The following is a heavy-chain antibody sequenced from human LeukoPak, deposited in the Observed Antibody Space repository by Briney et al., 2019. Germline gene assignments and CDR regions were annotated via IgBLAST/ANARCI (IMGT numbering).Heavy chain of an antibody. V-gene: IGHV1-2*02. CDR1: GYTFTGYY. CDR3: ARGPPYYYDTSGYYYAY. Sequence: ASVKVSCKASGYTFTGYYMHWVRQAPGQGLEWMGWINPNSGGTNYAQKFQGRVTMTRDTSISTAYMELSRLKSDDTAVYYCARGPPYYYDTSGYYYAYWDQGTLVTVSS. CDR2: INPNSGGT. J-gene: IGHJ4*02. D-gene: IGHD3-22*01.